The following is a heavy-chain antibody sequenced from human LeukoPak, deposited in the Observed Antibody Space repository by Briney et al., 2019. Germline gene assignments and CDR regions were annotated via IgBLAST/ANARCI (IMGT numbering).Heavy chain of an antibody. V-gene: IGHV3-7*05. CDR1: GFTFSSYW. J-gene: IGHJ4*02. Sequence: PGGSLRLSCAASGFTFSSYWMSWVRQAPGKGLEWVANIKEDGSEKNYVASVKGRFTISRDNAKNSLYLHMNSLRAEDTAVYYCARTRHGYWGYWGQGTLVTVSS. CDR2: IKEDGSEK. CDR3: ARTRHGYWGY. D-gene: IGHD5-18*01.